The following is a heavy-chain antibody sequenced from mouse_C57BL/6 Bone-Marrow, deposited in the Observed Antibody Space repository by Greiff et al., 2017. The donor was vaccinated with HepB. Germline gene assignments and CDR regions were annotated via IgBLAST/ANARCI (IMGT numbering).Heavy chain of an antibody. CDR1: GFTFSSYG. CDR3: ARHPPITTVVATYWYFDV. V-gene: IGHV5-6*01. CDR2: ISSGGSYT. Sequence: EVMLVESGGDLVKPGGSLKLSCAASGFTFSSYGMSWVRQTPDKRLEWVATISSGGSYTYYPDSVKGRFTISRDNAKNTLYLQMSSLKSEDTAMYYCARHPPITTVVATYWYFDVWGTGTTVTVSS. D-gene: IGHD1-1*01. J-gene: IGHJ1*03.